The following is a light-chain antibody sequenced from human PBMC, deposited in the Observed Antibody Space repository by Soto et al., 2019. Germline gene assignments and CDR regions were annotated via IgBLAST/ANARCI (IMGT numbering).Light chain of an antibody. Sequence: QSVLTQPPSASGSPGQSVTISCTGTSSDVGGYNYVSWYQQHPGKAPKLMIYEVSKRPSGVPDRFSGSKSGNTASLTVSGLQAEDEADYYCSSYAGSLYVFGTGTKLTAL. CDR1: SSDVGGYNY. CDR3: SSYAGSLYV. V-gene: IGLV2-8*01. J-gene: IGLJ1*01. CDR2: EVS.